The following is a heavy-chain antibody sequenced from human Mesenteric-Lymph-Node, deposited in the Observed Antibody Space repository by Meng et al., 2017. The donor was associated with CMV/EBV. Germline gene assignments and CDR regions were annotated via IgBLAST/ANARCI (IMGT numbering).Heavy chain of an antibody. CDR2: IYYIGSS. D-gene: IGHD1-1*01. CDR3: ALMAPGYYFDS. J-gene: IGHJ4*02. V-gene: IGHV4-30-4*08. Sequence: CTVSGGSINNGDAYWSWLRQRPGKTLEWIGYIYYIGSSQYNPSLESRVAISMDTSKNQFSLKLHSVTATDTALYFCALMAPGYYFDSWGRGTLVTVSS. CDR1: GGSINNGDAY.